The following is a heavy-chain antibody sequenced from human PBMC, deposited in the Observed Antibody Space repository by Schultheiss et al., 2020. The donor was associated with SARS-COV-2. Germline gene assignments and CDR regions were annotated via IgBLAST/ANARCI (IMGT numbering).Heavy chain of an antibody. D-gene: IGHD3-9*01. CDR3: ARGHETEYDILTGVFDF. V-gene: IGHV3-33*01. CDR2: IWYDGSNK. Sequence: GGSLRLSCAASGFTFSSYGMHWVRQAPGKGLEWVAAIWYDGSNKYYADSVKGRFTISRDNSKNTLYVQMNSLRVEDTAVYYCARGHETEYDILTGVFDFWGQGTLVTVSS. J-gene: IGHJ4*02. CDR1: GFTFSSYG.